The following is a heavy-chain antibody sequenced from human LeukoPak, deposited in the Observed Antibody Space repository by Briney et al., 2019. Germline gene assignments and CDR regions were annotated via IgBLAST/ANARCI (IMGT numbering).Heavy chain of an antibody. CDR1: GFTFSSYS. J-gene: IGHJ5*02. CDR3: ARGTTVTAKPLFDP. Sequence: GGSLRLSCAASGFTFSSYSMNWVRQAPGKGLEWVSSISSSSSYIYYADSVKGRFTISRDNAKNSLYLQMNSLRAEDTAVYYCARGTTVTAKPLFDPWGQGTLVTVSS. CDR2: ISSSSSYI. D-gene: IGHD4-11*01. V-gene: IGHV3-21*01.